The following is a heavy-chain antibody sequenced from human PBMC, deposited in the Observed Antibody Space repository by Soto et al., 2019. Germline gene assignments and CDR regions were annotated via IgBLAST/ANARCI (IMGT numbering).Heavy chain of an antibody. V-gene: IGHV1-69*02. J-gene: IGHJ6*03. Sequence: ASVKVSCKASGGTFSSYTISWVRQAPGQGLEWMGRIIPNLGIANYAQKFQGRVTITADKSTSTAYMELSSLRSEDTAVYYCARGGPDSSGWYSYYMDVWGKGTTVTVSS. CDR2: IIPNLGIA. CDR1: GGTFSSYT. CDR3: ARGGPDSSGWYSYYMDV. D-gene: IGHD6-19*01.